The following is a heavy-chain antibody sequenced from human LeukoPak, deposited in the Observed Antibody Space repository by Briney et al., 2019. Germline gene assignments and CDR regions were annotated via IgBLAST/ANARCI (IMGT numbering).Heavy chain of an antibody. CDR2: IYSSGST. J-gene: IGHJ2*01. CDR3: ARVYYSNSYDYWYFDL. CDR1: GGSISSGSYY. Sequence: SETLSLTCTVSGGSISSGSYYWSWIRQPAGKGLEWIGRIYSSGSTNYNPSLKSRVTISLDTSKNQFSLKLSSVTAADTAVYYCARVYYSNSYDYWYFDLWGRGTLVTVSS. V-gene: IGHV4-61*02. D-gene: IGHD6-13*01.